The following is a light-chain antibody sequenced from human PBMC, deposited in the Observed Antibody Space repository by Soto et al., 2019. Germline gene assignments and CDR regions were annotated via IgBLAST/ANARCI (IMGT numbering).Light chain of an antibody. CDR2: SSN. Sequence: QSVLTQPPSASGTPGQRVTVSCSGGSSNIGSNTVNWYQQLPGTAPKLLIYSSNQRPSGVPDRFSGSKSGTSASLAISGLQSEDEADYYCAAWDDSLNGVLFGGGTKLTVL. CDR3: AAWDDSLNGVL. J-gene: IGLJ2*01. CDR1: SSNIGSNT. V-gene: IGLV1-44*01.